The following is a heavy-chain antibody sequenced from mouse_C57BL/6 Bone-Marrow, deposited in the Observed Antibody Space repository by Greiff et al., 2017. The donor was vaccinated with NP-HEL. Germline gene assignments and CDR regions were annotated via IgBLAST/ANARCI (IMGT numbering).Heavy chain of an antibody. CDR2: FYPGSGSI. D-gene: IGHD1-1*01. Sequence: VQLQQSGAELVKPGASVKLSCKASGYTFTEYTIHWVKQRSGQGLEWIGWFYPGSGSIKYNEKFKDKATLTADKSSSTVYMELSSLTSEDSAVYFGARHGKKFYYDGAWFAYWGQGTLVTVSA. CDR3: ARHGKKFYYDGAWFAY. CDR1: GYTFTEYT. J-gene: IGHJ3*01. V-gene: IGHV1-62-2*01.